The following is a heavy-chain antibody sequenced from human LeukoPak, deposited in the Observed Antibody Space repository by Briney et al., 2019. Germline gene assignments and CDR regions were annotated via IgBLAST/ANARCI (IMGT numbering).Heavy chain of an antibody. CDR2: INHSGNT. V-gene: IGHV4-34*01. J-gene: IGHJ6*03. Sequence: SETLSLTCAVSGGSFSDYYWSWIRRPPGKGLEWIGKINHSGNTNYNPSLKSRVTISVDASKNQFSLKLSSVTAADTAVYYCVRNLEMETTFHYFDYYMDVWGKGTTVIVSS. CDR3: VRNLEMETTFHYFDYYMDV. CDR1: GGSFSDYY. D-gene: IGHD5-24*01.